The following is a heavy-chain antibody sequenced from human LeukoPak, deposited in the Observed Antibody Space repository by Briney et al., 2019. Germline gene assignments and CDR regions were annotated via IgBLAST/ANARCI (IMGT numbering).Heavy chain of an antibody. CDR1: GFTFSSYW. Sequence: PGGSLSLSCAASGFTFSSYWMNWVRQAPGKGLEWVANINQDGSAQNYVDSVKGRFTFSRDNAMNSPFLQMNSLRAEDTAVYYCARVSSQSIAVAGREVNYGMDVWGQGTLVTVS. CDR3: ARVSSQSIAVAGREVNYGMDV. J-gene: IGHJ6*02. D-gene: IGHD6-19*01. CDR2: INQDGSAQ. V-gene: IGHV3-7*01.